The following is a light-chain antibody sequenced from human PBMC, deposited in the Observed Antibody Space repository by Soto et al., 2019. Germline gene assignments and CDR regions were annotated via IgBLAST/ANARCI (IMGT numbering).Light chain of an antibody. CDR1: SSDIGDYNY. CDR3: SSYTSTVTLVV. J-gene: IGLJ2*01. V-gene: IGLV2-14*03. CDR2: EVE. Sequence: QSVLTQPASVSASPGQSITISCTGTSSDIGDYNYVSWYQQRPGEAPKLILHEVENRPSGISDRFSGSKSGNTASLTISGLRTEDEADYYCSSYTSTVTLVVFGGGTKLTVL.